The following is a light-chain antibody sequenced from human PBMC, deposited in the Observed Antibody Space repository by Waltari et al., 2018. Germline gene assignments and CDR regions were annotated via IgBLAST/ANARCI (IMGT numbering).Light chain of an antibody. Sequence: VLTQSPGTLSLSPGERATLSCRASLRLTKRYLAWYQQKPGQAPRLLIYGASSRAAGIPDRFTGSGYGTDYTLTISRLEPEDFAVYYCQQYGSSVMYTFGQGTRLEI. CDR3: QQYGSSVMYT. V-gene: IGKV3-20*01. J-gene: IGKJ2*01. CDR1: LRLTKRY. CDR2: GAS.